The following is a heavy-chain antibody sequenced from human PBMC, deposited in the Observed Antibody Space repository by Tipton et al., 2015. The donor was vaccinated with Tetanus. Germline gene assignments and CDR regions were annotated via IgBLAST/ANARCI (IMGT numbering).Heavy chain of an antibody. V-gene: IGHV1-46*02. Sequence: QSGAEGKKPGASLKISCKASGFAFDTYYMHWVRQAPGQGLEWMGIINPKGSTTGYSQKFQGRFTMTRDTSTSTLFMELTSLTSDDTAVYFCARGFYYMDVWGQGTTVTVSS. CDR3: ARGFYYMDV. CDR2: INPKGSTT. J-gene: IGHJ6*03. CDR1: GFAFDTYY.